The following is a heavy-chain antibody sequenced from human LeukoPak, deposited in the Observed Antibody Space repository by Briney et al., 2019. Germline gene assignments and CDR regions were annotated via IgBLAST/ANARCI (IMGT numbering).Heavy chain of an antibody. CDR3: AKGAPMATIRARYFDY. J-gene: IGHJ4*02. CDR2: MKGDGSVK. CDR1: RFTFSIYW. V-gene: IGHV3-7*03. Sequence: GGSLRLSCAASRFTFSIYWMSWVRQAPGKGLEWVASMKGDGSVKHFLDSVEGRFTISRDNSKNTLYLQMNSLRAEDTAVYYCAKGAPMATIRARYFDYWGQGTLVTVSS. D-gene: IGHD5-24*01.